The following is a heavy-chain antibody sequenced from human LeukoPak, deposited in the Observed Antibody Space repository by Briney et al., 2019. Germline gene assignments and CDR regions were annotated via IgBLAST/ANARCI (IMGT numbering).Heavy chain of an antibody. J-gene: IGHJ4*02. CDR1: GFTFSTYT. V-gene: IGHV3-23*01. CDR3: AKASTTYCGGDCYPIFDY. CDR2: ISGSGGTT. Sequence: GGSLRLSCAASGFTFSTYTMSWVRQAPGKGLEWVSAISGSGGTTNYAVSVKGRFTISRDNSKNTLYLQMNSLRAEDTAVYYCAKASTTYCGGDCYPIFDYWGQGTLVTVSS. D-gene: IGHD2-21*02.